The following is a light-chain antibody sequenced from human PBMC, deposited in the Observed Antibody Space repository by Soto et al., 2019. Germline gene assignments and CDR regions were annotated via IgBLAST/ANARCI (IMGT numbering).Light chain of an antibody. CDR2: DAS. Sequence: EKVMTQSPATLSVSPGERATLSCRASQSVSSNLAWYQQKPGQAPRLLIYDASTRATGIPARFSGSGSGTEFTLTITILQSEFLAVYNCQQYDYCRKTFGQGTKVDI. V-gene: IGKV3-15*01. CDR3: QQYDYCRKT. CDR1: QSVSSN. J-gene: IGKJ1*01.